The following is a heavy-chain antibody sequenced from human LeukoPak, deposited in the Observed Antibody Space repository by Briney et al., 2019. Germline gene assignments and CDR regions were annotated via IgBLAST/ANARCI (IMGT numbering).Heavy chain of an antibody. CDR1: GYTFTSYA. J-gene: IGHJ5*02. V-gene: IGHV1-3*01. CDR2: INAGNGNT. Sequence: ASVKVSCKASGYTFTSYAMHWVRQAPGQRLEWMGWINAGNGNTKYSQKFQGRVTITRDTSASTAYMELSSLRSEDTAVYYCARGKSQGSSSWYRLYNWFDPWGQGTLVTVSS. D-gene: IGHD6-13*01. CDR3: ARGKSQGSSSWYRLYNWFDP.